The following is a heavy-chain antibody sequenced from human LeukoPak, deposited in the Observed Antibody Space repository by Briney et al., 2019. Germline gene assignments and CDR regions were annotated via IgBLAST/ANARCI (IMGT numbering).Heavy chain of an antibody. Sequence: GESLKISCKASGYSFTTYWIGWVRQMPGKGLEWMGIIDPSDSETRYTPSFEGQVTISADKSLTTVYLQWNSLKASDTALYYCARQTAMGRSGDYWGQGTLVTVSS. D-gene: IGHD5-18*01. J-gene: IGHJ4*02. CDR1: GYSFTTYW. CDR2: IDPSDSET. CDR3: ARQTAMGRSGDY. V-gene: IGHV5-51*01.